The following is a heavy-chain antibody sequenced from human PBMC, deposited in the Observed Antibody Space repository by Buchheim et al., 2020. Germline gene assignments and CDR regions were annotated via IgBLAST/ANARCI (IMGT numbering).Heavy chain of an antibody. Sequence: QVQLVESGGGVVQPGRSLRLSCAASGFTFSGYDMHWVRQAPGKGLEWVAVISFDAENQYYLDSVKGRFTISRDTSKSTLHLQMTSLRPADTAVYYCATKSGYSYGDDAFDIWGQGK. D-gene: IGHD5-12*01. V-gene: IGHV3-30*03. CDR1: GFTFSGYD. J-gene: IGHJ3*02. CDR2: ISFDAENQ. CDR3: ATKSGYSYGDDAFDI.